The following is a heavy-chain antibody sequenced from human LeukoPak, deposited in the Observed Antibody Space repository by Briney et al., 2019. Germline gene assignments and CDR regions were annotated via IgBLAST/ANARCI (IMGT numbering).Heavy chain of an antibody. D-gene: IGHD2-21*01. CDR1: GDSINDDDYY. Sequence: SETLSLTCTVSGDSINDDDYYWGWIRQPPGKGLEHIGSVSYGGSTYYSPSLKSRVNIYIDISKNQFSLKLRSVTAADTAVYYCARRSYSASFDPWGQGSLVTVSS. V-gene: IGHV4-39*01. CDR3: ARRSYSASFDP. J-gene: IGHJ5*02. CDR2: VSYGGST.